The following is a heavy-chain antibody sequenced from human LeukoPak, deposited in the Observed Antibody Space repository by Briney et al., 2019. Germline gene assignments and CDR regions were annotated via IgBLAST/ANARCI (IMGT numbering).Heavy chain of an antibody. CDR3: ARGRVLFGFDP. V-gene: IGHV4-34*01. J-gene: IGHJ5*02. CDR1: GGPFSGYY. CDR2: INHSGST. D-gene: IGHD2/OR15-2a*01. Sequence: SETLSLTCAVYGGPFSGYYWSWIRQPPGKGLEWIGEINHSGSTNYNPSLKSRVTISVDTSKNQFSLKLSSVTAADTAVYYCARGRVLFGFDPWGQGTLVTVSS.